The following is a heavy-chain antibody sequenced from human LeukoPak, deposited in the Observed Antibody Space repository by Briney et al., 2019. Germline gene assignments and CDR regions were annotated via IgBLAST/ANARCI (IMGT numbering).Heavy chain of an antibody. CDR1: GGSISSYY. D-gene: IGHD2-2*01. J-gene: IGHJ3*02. Sequence: SETLPLTCTVSGGSISSYYWSWIRQPAGKGLEWIGRIYTSGSTNYNPSLKSRVTMSVDTSKNQFSLKLSSVTAADTAVYYCARERCSSTSCYSDAFDIWGQGTMVTVSS. V-gene: IGHV4-4*07. CDR2: IYTSGST. CDR3: ARERCSSTSCYSDAFDI.